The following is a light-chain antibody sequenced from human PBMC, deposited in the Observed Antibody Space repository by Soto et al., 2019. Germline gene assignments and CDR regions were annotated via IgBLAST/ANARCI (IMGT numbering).Light chain of an antibody. CDR3: QQYITYST. J-gene: IGKJ1*01. V-gene: IGKV3-20*01. CDR2: GAS. Sequence: EIVLTQSPGTLSLSPGERATLSCRASQSVSNNYLAWYQQKPGQAPRLLIYGASSRATGIPDRFSGSGSGTDFTLTISRLEPEDFATYYCQQYITYSTFGQGTKVDIK. CDR1: QSVSNNY.